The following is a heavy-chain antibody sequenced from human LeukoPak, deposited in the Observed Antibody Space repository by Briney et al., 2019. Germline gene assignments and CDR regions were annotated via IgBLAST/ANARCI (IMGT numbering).Heavy chain of an antibody. V-gene: IGHV3-21*01. D-gene: IGHD1-7*01. CDR3: ARENWNYAFDY. Sequence: GSPRVSCAASGFTFSSYSMNWVRQAPGKGLEWVSSISSSSSYIYYADSVKGRFTISRDNAKNSLYLQMNSLRAEDTAVYYCARENWNYAFDYWGKGTLVIVSS. CDR1: GFTFSSYS. CDR2: ISSSSSYI. J-gene: IGHJ4*02.